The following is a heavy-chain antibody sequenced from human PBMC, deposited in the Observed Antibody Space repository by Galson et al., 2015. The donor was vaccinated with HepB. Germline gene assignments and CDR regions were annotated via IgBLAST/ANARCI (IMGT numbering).Heavy chain of an antibody. CDR1: GYTLTELS. Sequence: SVKVSCKVSGYTLTELSMHWVRQAPGKGLEWMGGFDPEDGETIYAQKFQGRVTMTEDTSTDTAYMELSSLRSEDTAVYYCATALLLWFGEGYRGALGYWGQGTLVTVSS. J-gene: IGHJ4*02. D-gene: IGHD3-10*01. CDR3: ATALLLWFGEGYRGALGY. V-gene: IGHV1-24*01. CDR2: FDPEDGET.